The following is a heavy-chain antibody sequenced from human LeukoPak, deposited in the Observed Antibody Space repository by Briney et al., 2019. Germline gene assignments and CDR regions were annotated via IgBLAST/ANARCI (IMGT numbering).Heavy chain of an antibody. CDR2: IYSGGST. V-gene: IGHV3-66*01. J-gene: IGHJ4*02. Sequence: GGSLRLSCAASGFTVSSNYMSWVRQAPGKGLEWVSVIYSGGSTYYADSVKGRFTISRDNSKNTLYLQMNSLRAEDTAVYYCARADLGYSSRPYYFDYWGQGTLVTVSS. D-gene: IGHD6-13*01. CDR3: ARADLGYSSRPYYFDY. CDR1: GFTVSSNY.